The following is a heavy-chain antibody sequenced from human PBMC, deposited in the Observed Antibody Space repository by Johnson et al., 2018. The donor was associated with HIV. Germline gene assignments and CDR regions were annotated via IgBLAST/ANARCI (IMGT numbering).Heavy chain of an antibody. J-gene: IGHJ3*02. CDR3: TKELGIVVGLHAFDI. CDR1: GFTFSSYD. V-gene: IGHV3-13*01. Sequence: VQLVESGGGLVQPGGSLRLSCAASGFTFSSYDMHWVRQATGKGLEWVSVIGTVGDTYYPGSVKGRFTISRENAKNSLYLQMNSLKTEDTAVYYCTKELGIVVGLHAFDIWGQGTMVTVSS. D-gene: IGHD7-27*01. CDR2: IGTVGDT.